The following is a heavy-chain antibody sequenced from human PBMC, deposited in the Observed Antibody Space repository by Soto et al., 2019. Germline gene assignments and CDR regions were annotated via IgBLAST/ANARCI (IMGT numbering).Heavy chain of an antibody. CDR2: ISAYNGNT. D-gene: IGHD3-22*01. CDR3: ARDLYYYDSSGNDDFDI. J-gene: IGHJ3*02. V-gene: IGHV1-18*01. Sequence: ASVKVSCKASGYTFTSYGISWVRQAPGQGLEWMGWISAYNGNTNYAQKLQGRVTMTTDTSTSTAYMELRSLRSDDTAVYYCARDLYYYDSSGNDDFDIWGQGTMVTVSS. CDR1: GYTFTSYG.